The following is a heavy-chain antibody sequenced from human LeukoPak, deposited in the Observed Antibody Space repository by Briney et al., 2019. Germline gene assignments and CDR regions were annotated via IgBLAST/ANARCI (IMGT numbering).Heavy chain of an antibody. CDR1: GGSISSSSYY. CDR3: ARGRLVVVVAAKRSRWPFGI. V-gene: IGHV4-39*07. D-gene: IGHD2-15*01. Sequence: KPSETLSLTCTVSGGSISSSSYYWSWIRQPPGKGLEWIGEINHSGSTNYNPSLKSRVTISVDTSKNQFSLKLSSVTAADTAVYYCARGRLVVVVAAKRSRWPFGIWGQGTMVTVSS. CDR2: INHSGST. J-gene: IGHJ3*02.